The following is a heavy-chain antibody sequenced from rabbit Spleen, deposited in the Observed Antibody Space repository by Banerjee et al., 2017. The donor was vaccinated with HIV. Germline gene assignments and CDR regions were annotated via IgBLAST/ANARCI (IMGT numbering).Heavy chain of an antibody. CDR1: GFSFSSSDY. V-gene: IGHV1S40*01. CDR3: ARDLDGVIGWNFGW. J-gene: IGHJ3*01. D-gene: IGHD4-1*01. CDR2: IYAGSSGST. Sequence: QSLEESGGDLVKPGASLTLTCTASGFSFSSSDYMCWVRQAPGKGLEWIACIYAGSSGSTWYASWANGRFSISKTSSTTVTLQMTSLTAADTATYFCARDLDGVIGWNFGWWGQGTLVTVS.